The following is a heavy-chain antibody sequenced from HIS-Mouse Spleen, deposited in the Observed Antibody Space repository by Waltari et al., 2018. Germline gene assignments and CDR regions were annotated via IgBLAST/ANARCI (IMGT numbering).Heavy chain of an antibody. CDR1: GGSISSYY. D-gene: IGHD3-3*01. V-gene: IGHV4-4*07. CDR2: IDTSGST. Sequence: QVQLQESGPGLVKPSETLSLTCTVSGGSISSYYWSWIRQPAGKGLEWIGRIDTSGSTNDNPSLKSRVTMSVDTSKNQFSLKLSSVTAADTAVYYCARDFHDFWSGYYGGDKKHDAFDIWGQGTMVTVSS. CDR3: ARDFHDFWSGYYGGDKKHDAFDI. J-gene: IGHJ3*02.